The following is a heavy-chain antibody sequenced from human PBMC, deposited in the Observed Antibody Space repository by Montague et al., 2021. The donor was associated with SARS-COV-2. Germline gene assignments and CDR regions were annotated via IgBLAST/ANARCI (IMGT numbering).Heavy chain of an antibody. J-gene: IGHJ4*02. CDR3: ASSHCGGDCY. D-gene: IGHD2-21*02. CDR1: GGSISCGSYF. CDR2: IHTSGST. Sequence: TLSLTCTVSGGSISCGSYFWTWIRQPAGKGLEWIGRIHTSGSTNYXPSLKSRVAISIDTSKDQFSQELSSVTAADTAVYYCASSHCGGDCYSGQGTLVTVSS. V-gene: IGHV4-61*02.